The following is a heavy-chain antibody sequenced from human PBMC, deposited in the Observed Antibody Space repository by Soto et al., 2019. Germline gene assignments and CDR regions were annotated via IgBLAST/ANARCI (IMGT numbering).Heavy chain of an antibody. D-gene: IGHD3-22*01. CDR3: ARYYVGSDDYYQGALDI. CDR1: GFTISDHY. J-gene: IGHJ3*02. Sequence: EVQLVESGGGLVQPGGSLRLSCSASGFTISDHYIDWVRQAPGKGLEWIGRTRNKANLYTTEYAASVKGRFTISRDDSKNSLYLQLDSLKTEDTALSYCARYYVGSDDYYQGALDIWGQGTMVTVSS. V-gene: IGHV3-72*01. CDR2: TRNKANLYTT.